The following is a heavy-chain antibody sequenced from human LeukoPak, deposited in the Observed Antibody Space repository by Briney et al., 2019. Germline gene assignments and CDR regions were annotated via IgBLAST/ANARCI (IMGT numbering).Heavy chain of an antibody. CDR2: VSAEGDRR. D-gene: IGHD2-15*01. J-gene: IGHJ4*02. CDR1: GFTLSHHA. CDR3: MRHLSHHYSSDH. Sequence: GGSLRLSCAASGFTLSHHAMHWVRRPPGKGLEWVTFVSAEGDRRYYADSVKGRFTISRDDSKSSLYLQMNSLRAEDTALYYCMRHLSHHYSSDHWGQGALVTVSS. V-gene: IGHV3-30*01.